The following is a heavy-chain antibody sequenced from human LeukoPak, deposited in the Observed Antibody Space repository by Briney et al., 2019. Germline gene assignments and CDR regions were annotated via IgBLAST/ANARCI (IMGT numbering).Heavy chain of an antibody. J-gene: IGHJ4*02. CDR1: GGSISSYD. CDR3: ARVVREGYDL. Sequence: SETLSLPCTVSGGSISSYDWRWIRQPPGKGLEWIGYIHNWGSNNDSPSLKRRITISVDTTKNQFSLDLTSVTAADTAVYYCARVVREGYDLWGQGTLVTVSS. D-gene: IGHD5-24*01. V-gene: IGHV4-59*01. CDR2: IHNWGSN.